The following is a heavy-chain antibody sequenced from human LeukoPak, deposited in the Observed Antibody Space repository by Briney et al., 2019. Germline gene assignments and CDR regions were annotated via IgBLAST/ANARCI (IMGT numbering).Heavy chain of an antibody. J-gene: IGHJ4*02. D-gene: IGHD2-21*02. V-gene: IGHV5-51*01. CDR1: GYNFTNYW. Sequence: GESLKISCKGSGYNFTNYWIAWVRQVPGKGLEWMGIIYPGDSDTRYSPSFQGQVTISADKSISTAYLQWSSLKASDTAMYYCARLAYCGGDCAAPTYYFDYWGQGALVTVSS. CDR2: IYPGDSDT. CDR3: ARLAYCGGDCAAPTYYFDY.